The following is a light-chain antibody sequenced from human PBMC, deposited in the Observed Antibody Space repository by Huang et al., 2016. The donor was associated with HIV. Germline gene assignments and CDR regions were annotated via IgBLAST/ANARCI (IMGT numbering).Light chain of an antibody. V-gene: IGKV2D-29*02. Sequence: DIVMTQTPLSLSVTPGQPASISCKCSQRLLHSDGETYLYWYLHKPGQSPQILIYEVSNRFSGVPDRFSGSGSGTDFTVRISRVEAEDVGVYYCMQRTQRPLTFGGGTKVEIK. J-gene: IGKJ4*01. CDR3: MQRTQRPLT. CDR1: QRLLHSDGETY. CDR2: EVS.